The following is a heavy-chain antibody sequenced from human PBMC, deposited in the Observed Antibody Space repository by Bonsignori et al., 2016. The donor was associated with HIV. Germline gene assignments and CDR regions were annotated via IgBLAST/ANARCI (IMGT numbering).Heavy chain of an antibody. D-gene: IGHD1-7*01. Sequence: QVQLQESGPGLVKPSETLSLTCVVSAYSISGGYNWGWIRQSPGRGLDWLGSISHRGGTSYNPSLESRVTISVDTSKNQFSLRLTSVTAADTAIYFCARGNYGPLSFGTTFDSWGQGTLVTVVL. J-gene: IGHJ4*02. CDR2: ISHRGGT. V-gene: IGHV4-38-2*01. CDR3: ARGNYGPLSFGTTFDS. CDR1: AYSISGGYN.